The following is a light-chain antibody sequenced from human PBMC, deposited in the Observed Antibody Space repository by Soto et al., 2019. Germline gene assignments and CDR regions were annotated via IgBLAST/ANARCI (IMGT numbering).Light chain of an antibody. Sequence: QSVLTQSPSESATPGQRVTISCSGSGSNIGTHAVNWYQQVPGTAPTLLIFRNHQRPSGVPDRFSGSKSGTSASLAISGPQSEDEAGYYCAAWEDSLRAVVFGGGTKLTVL. CDR3: AAWEDSLRAVV. J-gene: IGLJ2*01. CDR2: RNH. V-gene: IGLV1-44*01. CDR1: GSNIGTHA.